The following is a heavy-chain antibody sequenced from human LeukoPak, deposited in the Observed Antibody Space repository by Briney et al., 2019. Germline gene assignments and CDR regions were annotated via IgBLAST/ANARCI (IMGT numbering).Heavy chain of an antibody. J-gene: IGHJ6*03. D-gene: IGHD3-22*01. V-gene: IGHV4-59*01. CDR2: IYYSGST. CDR1: GGSISSYY. CDR3: ARAVNYYDSSGYYYSYYYMDV. Sequence: SETLSLTCTVSGGSISSYYWSWIRQPPGKGLEWIGYIYYSGSTNYNPSLKSRVTISVDTSKNQFSLKLSSVTAADTAVYYCARAVNYYDSSGYYYSYYYMDVWGKGTTVTISS.